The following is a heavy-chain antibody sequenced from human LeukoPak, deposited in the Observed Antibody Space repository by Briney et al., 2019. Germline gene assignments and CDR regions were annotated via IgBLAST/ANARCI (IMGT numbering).Heavy chain of an antibody. Sequence: GGSLRLSCAASGFTFSSYAMHWVRQAPGKGLEWVAVISYDGSNKYFADSVKGRFTISRDNSKNTLYLQMNSLRAEDTAVYYCARDAEEDTAMVTLDYWGQGTLVTVSS. CDR3: ARDAEEDTAMVTLDY. CDR1: GFTFSSYA. CDR2: ISYDGSNK. V-gene: IGHV3-30*04. D-gene: IGHD5-18*01. J-gene: IGHJ4*02.